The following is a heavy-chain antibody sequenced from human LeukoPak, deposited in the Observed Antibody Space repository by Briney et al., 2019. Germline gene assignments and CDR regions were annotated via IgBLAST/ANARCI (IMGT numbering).Heavy chain of an antibody. J-gene: IGHJ3*02. Sequence: PGGSLRLSCAASGFTFSSYGMHWVRQAPGKGLEWVAVIWYDGSNRYYADSVKGRFTVSRDNSKNTLYLQMNSLRPEDTAVYYCARDIEDASGREGEPDAFDIWGQGTMVTVSS. CDR2: IWYDGSNR. V-gene: IGHV3-33*01. CDR1: GFTFSSYG. D-gene: IGHD3-10*01. CDR3: ARDIEDASGREGEPDAFDI.